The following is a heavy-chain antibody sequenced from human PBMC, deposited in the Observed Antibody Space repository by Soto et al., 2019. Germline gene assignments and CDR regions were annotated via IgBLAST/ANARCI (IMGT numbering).Heavy chain of an antibody. V-gene: IGHV4-34*01. CDR3: ARSRPFMVRGVIRSRTRWFDP. CDR2: INHSGST. D-gene: IGHD3-10*01. CDR1: GGSFSGYY. Sequence: SETLSLTCAVYGGSFSGYYWSWIRQPPGKGLEWIGEINHSGSTNYNPSLKSRVTISVDTSKNQFSLKLSSVTAADTAVYYCARSRPFMVRGVIRSRTRWFDPWGQGTLVTVSS. J-gene: IGHJ5*02.